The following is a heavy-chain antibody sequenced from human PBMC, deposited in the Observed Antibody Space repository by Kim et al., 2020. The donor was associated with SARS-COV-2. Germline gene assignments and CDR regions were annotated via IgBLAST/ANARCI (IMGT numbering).Heavy chain of an antibody. CDR2: IWYDGSNK. J-gene: IGHJ4*02. CDR1: GFTFSSYG. D-gene: IGHD5-18*01. V-gene: IGHV3-33*01. CDR3: ARDRRAMVEGFDC. Sequence: GGSLRLSCAASGFTFSSYGMHWVRQAPGKGLEWVAFIWYDGSNKYYADSVKGRFTISRDNSKNTLYLQMNSLRAEDTAVYYCARDRRAMVEGFDCWGQGTLVTVSS.